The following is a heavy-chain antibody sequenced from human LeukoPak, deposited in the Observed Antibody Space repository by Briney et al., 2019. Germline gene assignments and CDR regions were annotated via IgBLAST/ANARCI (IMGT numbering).Heavy chain of an antibody. Sequence: GGSLRLSCAASGFTLSSYGMHWVRQAPGKGLEWVAVIWYDGSNKYYADSVKGRFTISRDNSKNTLYLQMNRLRAEDTAVYYCARAYYYGSGRVFDYWGQGTLVTVSS. CDR1: GFTLSSYG. V-gene: IGHV3-33*01. CDR2: IWYDGSNK. CDR3: ARAYYYGSGRVFDY. D-gene: IGHD3-10*01. J-gene: IGHJ4*02.